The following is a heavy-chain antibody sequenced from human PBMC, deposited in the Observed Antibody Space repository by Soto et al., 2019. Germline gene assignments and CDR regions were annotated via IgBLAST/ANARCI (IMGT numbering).Heavy chain of an antibody. CDR3: ASSSRHRVHWFDP. D-gene: IGHD3-10*01. V-gene: IGHV1-69*13. J-gene: IGHJ5*02. CDR1: GGTFSSYA. Sequence: SVKVSCKASGGTFSSYAISWVRQAPGQGLEWMGGIIPFFGTANYAQKFQGRVTITADESTSTAYRKLSSLRSEDTAVYYGASSSRHRVHWFDPQGQGSLVTVSS. CDR2: IIPFFGTA.